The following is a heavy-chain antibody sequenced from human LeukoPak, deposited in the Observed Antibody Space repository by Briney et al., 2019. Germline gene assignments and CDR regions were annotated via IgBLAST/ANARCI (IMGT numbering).Heavy chain of an antibody. Sequence: ASVKVSCKASGYTFTSYGISWVRQAPGQGLEWMGWISAYNGNTNYAQKLQGRVTMTTDTSTSTAYMELSSLRSEDTAVYYCAREDSEYSSGRTDAFDIWGQGTMVTVSS. V-gene: IGHV1-18*01. CDR1: GYTFTSYG. D-gene: IGHD6-19*01. CDR2: ISAYNGNT. CDR3: AREDSEYSSGRTDAFDI. J-gene: IGHJ3*02.